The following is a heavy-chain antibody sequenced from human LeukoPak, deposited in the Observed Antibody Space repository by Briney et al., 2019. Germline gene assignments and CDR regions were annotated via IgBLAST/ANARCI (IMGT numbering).Heavy chain of an antibody. Sequence: GGSLRLSCAASGFTFSRNSMNWVRQAPGKGLEWVSSISSSSSYIYYADSVKGRFTISRDNAKNSLYLQMNSLRAEDTAVYYCASQPGGGWRDYWGQGTLVTVSS. CDR2: ISSSSSYI. V-gene: IGHV3-21*01. D-gene: IGHD6-19*01. J-gene: IGHJ4*02. CDR1: GFTFSRNS. CDR3: ASQPGGGWRDY.